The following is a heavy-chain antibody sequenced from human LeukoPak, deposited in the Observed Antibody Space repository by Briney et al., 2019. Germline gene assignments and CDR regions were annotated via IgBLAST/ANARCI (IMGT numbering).Heavy chain of an antibody. V-gene: IGHV4-59*01. CDR1: GASITSSY. CDR3: ARGIGDFRRPYFDY. CDR2: IYFTGST. Sequence: SETLSLTCTVSGASITSSYWSWIRQPPGKGLEWIAYIYFTGSTNYNPSLKSRVTLSVDTSKNQFSLKLSSVTAADTAFYYCARGIGDFRRPYFDYWGQGTLVTVSS. D-gene: IGHD4-17*01. J-gene: IGHJ4*02.